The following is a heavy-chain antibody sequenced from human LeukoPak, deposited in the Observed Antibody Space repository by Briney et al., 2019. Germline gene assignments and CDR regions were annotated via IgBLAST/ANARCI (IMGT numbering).Heavy chain of an antibody. CDR2: ISGSGGNT. CDR1: GFTFSSYA. D-gene: IGHD1-26*01. J-gene: IGHJ4*02. CDR3: AKDLGFIVGGGY. Sequence: GGSLRLSCAASGFTFSSYAMSWVRQAPGKGLEWVSSISGSGGNTYYTDSVKGRFTISRDNSKNTLYLQMNSLRAEDTAVYYCAKDLGFIVGGGYWGQGTLVTVSS. V-gene: IGHV3-23*01.